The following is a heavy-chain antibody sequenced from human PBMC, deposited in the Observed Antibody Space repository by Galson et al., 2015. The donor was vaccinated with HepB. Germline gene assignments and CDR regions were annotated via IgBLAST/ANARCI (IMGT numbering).Heavy chain of an antibody. CDR2: ISAYNGNT. CDR3: ARENIAVAGTLSQIDY. D-gene: IGHD6-19*01. Sequence: SVKVSCKASGYTFTSYGISWVRQAPGQGLEWMGWISAYNGNTNYAQKLQGRVTMTTDTSTSTAYMELRSLRSDDTAVYYCARENIAVAGTLSQIDYWGQGTLVTVSS. V-gene: IGHV1-18*01. CDR1: GYTFTSYG. J-gene: IGHJ4*02.